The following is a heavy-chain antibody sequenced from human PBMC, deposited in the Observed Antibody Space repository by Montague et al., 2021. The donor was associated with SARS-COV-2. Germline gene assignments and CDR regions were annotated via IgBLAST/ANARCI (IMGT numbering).Heavy chain of an antibody. CDR1: GGSISSGGYY. V-gene: IGHV4-31*03. Sequence: TLSLTCTVSGGSISSGGYYWSWIRQHPGKGLEWIGYMDYSGSTYYKPSLKSRVTISVDTSKNQFSLKLSSVTAADTAVYYCARTPAVYVVVVPAARGHFGSSGHGTLVTASS. D-gene: IGHD2-2*01. J-gene: IGHJ4*01. CDR2: MDYSGST. CDR3: ARTPAVYVVVVPAARGHFGS.